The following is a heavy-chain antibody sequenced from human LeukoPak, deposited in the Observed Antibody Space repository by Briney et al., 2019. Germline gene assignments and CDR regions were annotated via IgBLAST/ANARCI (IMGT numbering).Heavy chain of an antibody. Sequence: KPGGSLRLSCAASGFTFSDYYMSWIRQAPGKGLEWVSYISSSSSYTNYADSVKGRFTISRDNAKNTLYLQMNSLRAEDTAVYYCARAPGYSGYGYYFDYWGQGTLVTVSS. CDR3: ARAPGYSGYGYYFDY. J-gene: IGHJ4*02. CDR2: ISSSSSYT. V-gene: IGHV3-11*03. CDR1: GFTFSDYY. D-gene: IGHD5-12*01.